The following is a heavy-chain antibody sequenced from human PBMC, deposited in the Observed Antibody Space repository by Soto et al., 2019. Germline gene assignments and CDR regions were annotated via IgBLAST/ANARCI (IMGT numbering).Heavy chain of an antibody. V-gene: IGHV4-30-4*01. CDR2: IYYSGST. Sequence: QVQLQESGPGLVKPSQTLSLTCTVSGGSIGSGDYHWSWIRQPPGKGLECIGYIYYSGSTYYNSSLKSRVIISVDTSKNQFSLKLSSVTAADTAVYYCARGAVDFDLWGQGTMVTVSS. CDR1: GGSIGSGDYH. J-gene: IGHJ3*01. CDR3: ARGAVDFDL.